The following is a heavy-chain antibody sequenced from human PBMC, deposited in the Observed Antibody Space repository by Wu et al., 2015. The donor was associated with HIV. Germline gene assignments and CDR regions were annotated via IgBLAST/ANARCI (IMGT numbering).Heavy chain of an antibody. D-gene: IGHD5-12*01. J-gene: IGHJ3*02. CDR2: LIPMYGAA. Sequence: QVQLLQSGAEVKNPGSSVRVSCKASGATFKSYALSWVRQAPGQGLEWMGRLIPMYGAANYAQKFQGRVTITADESTRTVFMELSSLRSDDTAVYYCARPYSGYAYDILDMWGQGTEVFVSS. V-gene: IGHV1-69*13. CDR3: ARPYSGYAYDILDM. CDR1: GATFKSYA.